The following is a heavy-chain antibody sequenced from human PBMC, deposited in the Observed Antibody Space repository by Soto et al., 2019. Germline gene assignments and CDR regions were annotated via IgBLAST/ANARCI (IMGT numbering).Heavy chain of an antibody. CDR2: INHSGST. CDR3: ARGQWGYYDSSDASDI. J-gene: IGHJ3*02. CDR1: GGSFSGYY. V-gene: IGHV4-34*01. D-gene: IGHD3-22*01. Sequence: PSETLSLTCAVYGGSFSGYYWSWIRQPPGKGLEWIGEINHSGSTNYNPSLKSRVTISVDTSKNQFSLKLSSVTAADTAVYYCARGQWGYYDSSDASDIWGQGTMVTVSS.